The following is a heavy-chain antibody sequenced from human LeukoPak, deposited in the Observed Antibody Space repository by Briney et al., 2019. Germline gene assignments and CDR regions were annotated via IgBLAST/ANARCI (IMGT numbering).Heavy chain of an antibody. V-gene: IGHV4-38-2*02. CDR2: VSHSGST. Sequence: SETLSLTCTVSGYSISSDYYWGWIRQPPGKGLEWIASVSHSGSTYYNPSLKSRVTISVDTSKNQFSLKVTSVTAADTALYYCAREGYYDILTGYTPDWFDPWGQGTLVTVSS. J-gene: IGHJ5*02. CDR3: AREGYYDILTGYTPDWFDP. D-gene: IGHD3-9*01. CDR1: GYSISSDYY.